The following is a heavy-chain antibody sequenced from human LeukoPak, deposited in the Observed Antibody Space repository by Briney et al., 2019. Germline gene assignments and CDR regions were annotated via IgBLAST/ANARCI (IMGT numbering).Heavy chain of an antibody. Sequence: GGSLRLSCVVSEFTFSRYSMNWVRQAPGKGLEWVSSISNDGTYKDYADSVKGRFTITRDNAMNSLYLQMDSLRVEDTAMYYCETYGGAGRGYWGQGTLVAASS. CDR3: ETYGGAGRGY. CDR2: ISNDGTYK. CDR1: EFTFSRYS. J-gene: IGHJ4*02. D-gene: IGHD2-21*01. V-gene: IGHV3-21*01.